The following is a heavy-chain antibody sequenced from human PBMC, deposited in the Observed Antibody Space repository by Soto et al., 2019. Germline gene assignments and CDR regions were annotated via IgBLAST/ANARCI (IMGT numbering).Heavy chain of an antibody. CDR1: GFTFSSYS. CDR2: ISSSSSTI. D-gene: IGHD3-22*01. CDR3: ARDSDDSSGYYLLGVYYFDY. Sequence: GGSLRLSCAASGFTFSSYSMNWVRQAAGKGLEWVSYISSSSSTIYYADSVKGRFTISRDNAKNSLYLQMNSLRAEDTAVYYCARDSDDSSGYYLLGVYYFDYWGQGTLVTVS. V-gene: IGHV3-48*01. J-gene: IGHJ4*02.